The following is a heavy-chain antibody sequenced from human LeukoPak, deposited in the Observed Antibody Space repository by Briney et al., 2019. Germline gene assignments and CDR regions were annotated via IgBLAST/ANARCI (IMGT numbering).Heavy chain of an antibody. Sequence: GGSLRPSCVVSGSTFDTYWMTWVRQAPGKGLEWVANIKADGGEKHYVDSVRGRFTISRDNAKNSLYLQMDSLRAEDTAIYYCASRAWMDAWGLGTLVTVST. CDR1: GSTFDTYW. D-gene: IGHD1-1*01. J-gene: IGHJ5*02. CDR2: IKADGGEK. CDR3: ASRAWMDA. V-gene: IGHV3-7*01.